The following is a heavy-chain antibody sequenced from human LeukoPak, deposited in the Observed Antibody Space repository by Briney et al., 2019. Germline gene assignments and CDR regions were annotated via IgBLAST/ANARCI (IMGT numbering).Heavy chain of an antibody. CDR1: GGTFSSYA. Sequence: SVKVSCKASGGTFSSYAISWVRQAPGQGLEWMGRIIPILGIANYAQKFQGRVTITRNTSISTAYMELSSLRSEDTAVYYCARTLYSGSYYPYFYWGQGTLVTVSS. V-gene: IGHV1-69*04. CDR3: ARTLYSGSYYPYFY. D-gene: IGHD1-26*01. CDR2: IIPILGIA. J-gene: IGHJ4*02.